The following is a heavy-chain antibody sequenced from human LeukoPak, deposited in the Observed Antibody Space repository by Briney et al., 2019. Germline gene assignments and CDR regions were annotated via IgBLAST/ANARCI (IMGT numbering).Heavy chain of an antibody. J-gene: IGHJ2*01. CDR1: GVSISNYY. Sequence: KSSETLSLTCTVSGVSISNYYWSWVRQPPGKGLEWIGYIYYSGSTTYNPSLKNRVTISVDTSKNQFSLKLSSVTAADTAVYYCARRTYFHLWGRGTLVTVSS. CDR3: ARRTYFHL. V-gene: IGHV4-59*08. CDR2: IYYSGST.